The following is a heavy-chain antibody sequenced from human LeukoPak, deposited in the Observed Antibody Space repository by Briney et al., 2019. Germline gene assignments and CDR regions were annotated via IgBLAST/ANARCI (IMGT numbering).Heavy chain of an antibody. CDR1: GGTFSSYA. CDR3: ARDERDGGDTAMLGANNWFDP. D-gene: IGHD5-18*01. Sequence: ASVKVSCKASGGTFSSYAISWVRQAPGQGLEWMGGIIPIFGTANYAQKFQGRVTITADESTSTVYMELSSLRSEDTAVYYCARDERDGGDTAMLGANNWFDPWGQGTLVTVSS. J-gene: IGHJ5*02. CDR2: IIPIFGTA. V-gene: IGHV1-69*13.